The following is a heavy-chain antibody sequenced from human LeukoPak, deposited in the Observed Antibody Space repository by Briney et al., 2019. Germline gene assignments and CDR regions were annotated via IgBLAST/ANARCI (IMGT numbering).Heavy chain of an antibody. J-gene: IGHJ4*02. CDR2: INPSSGGT. Sequence: ASVKVSCKASGYTFTGYYMHWVRQAPGQGLEWMGWINPSSGGTNYAQKFQGRVTMTRDTSISTAYMELSRLRSDDTAVYYCARDVGEYCSSVSCYASDYWGQGTLVTVSS. CDR1: GYTFTGYY. CDR3: ARDVGEYCSSVSCYASDY. D-gene: IGHD2-2*01. V-gene: IGHV1-2*02.